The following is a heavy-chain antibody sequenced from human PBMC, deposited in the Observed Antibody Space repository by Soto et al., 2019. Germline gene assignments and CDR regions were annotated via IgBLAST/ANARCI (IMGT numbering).Heavy chain of an antibody. CDR1: GYTFTTYG. J-gene: IGHJ5*02. CDR2: ISAYNGNT. Sequence: GASVKVSCKASGYTFTTYGISWVRQAPGQGLEWMGWISAYNGNTNYAQKLQGRVTMTTDTSTSTAYMELRSLRSDDTAVYFCARNSSGRYNWFDPWGQGTLVTVSS. CDR3: ARNSSGRYNWFDP. D-gene: IGHD3-22*01. V-gene: IGHV1-18*01.